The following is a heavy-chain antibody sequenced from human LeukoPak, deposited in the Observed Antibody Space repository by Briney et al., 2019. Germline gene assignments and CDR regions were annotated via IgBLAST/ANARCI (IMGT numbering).Heavy chain of an antibody. CDR1: GFTFSSYG. CDR3: AKDWVAVAGFFDY. Sequence: GRSLRLSCAASGFTFSSYGMHWVRQAPGKGLEWVAVISYDGSNKYYADSVKGRFTISRDNSKNTLYLQMNSLRAEDTGVYYCAKDWVAVAGFFDYWGQGTLVTVSS. V-gene: IGHV3-30*18. CDR2: ISYDGSNK. J-gene: IGHJ4*02. D-gene: IGHD6-19*01.